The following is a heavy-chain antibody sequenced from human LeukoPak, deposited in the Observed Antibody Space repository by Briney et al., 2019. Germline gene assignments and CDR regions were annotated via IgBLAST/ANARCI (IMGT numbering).Heavy chain of an antibody. CDR1: GFSFSSHW. Sequence: GGSLRLSCADSGFSFSSHWISWVRQAPGKGLEWVANIKEDGSDKYYVDSVKGRFTISRDNAKNSLYLQMNSLRAEDSAVYYCARSKSRAFDYWGQGTLVTVSS. J-gene: IGHJ4*02. CDR3: ARSKSRAFDY. V-gene: IGHV3-7*01. CDR2: IKEDGSDK.